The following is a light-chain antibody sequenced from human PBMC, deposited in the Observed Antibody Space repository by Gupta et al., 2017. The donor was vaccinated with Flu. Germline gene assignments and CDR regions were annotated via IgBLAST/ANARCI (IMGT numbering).Light chain of an antibody. CDR3: QQDKNCLRT. V-gene: IGKV3-15*01. J-gene: IGKJ1*01. CDR2: DTS. Sequence: PATLSVSPGERATLSCRASQSGSSSLAWYQQKPGQAPRLLIYDTSTRATGIPARFSGSGSGTEFTLTISSLQSEDFAVYYCQQDKNCLRTFGQGTRVEIK. CDR1: QSGSSS.